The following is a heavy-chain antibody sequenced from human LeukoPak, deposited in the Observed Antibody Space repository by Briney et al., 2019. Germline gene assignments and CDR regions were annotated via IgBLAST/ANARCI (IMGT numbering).Heavy chain of an antibody. CDR1: GFTFSDYY. CDR2: LSSSSSTI. D-gene: IGHD5-18*01. Sequence: EGSLRLSCAASGFTFSDYYMSWIRQAPGKGLEWVSYLSSSSSTIYYADSVKGRFTISRDNAKNSLYLQMNSLRAEDTAVYYCARGSGYSYGWHDAFDIWGQGTMVTVSS. J-gene: IGHJ3*02. CDR3: ARGSGYSYGWHDAFDI. V-gene: IGHV3-11*04.